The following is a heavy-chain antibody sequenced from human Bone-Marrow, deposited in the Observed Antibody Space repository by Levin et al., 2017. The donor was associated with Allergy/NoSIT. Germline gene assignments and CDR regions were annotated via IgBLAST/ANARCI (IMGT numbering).Heavy chain of an antibody. D-gene: IGHD6-6*01. V-gene: IGHV3-9*01. CDR1: GFTFDDYA. J-gene: IGHJ6*02. CDR2: ISWNSGSI. CDR3: AKDLAARRYYYYGMDV. Sequence: GGSLRLSCAASGFTFDDYAMHWVRQAPGKGLEWVSGISWNSGSIGYADSVKGRFTISRDNAKNSLYLQMNSLRAEDTALYYCAKDLAARRYYYYGMDVWGQGTTVTVSS.